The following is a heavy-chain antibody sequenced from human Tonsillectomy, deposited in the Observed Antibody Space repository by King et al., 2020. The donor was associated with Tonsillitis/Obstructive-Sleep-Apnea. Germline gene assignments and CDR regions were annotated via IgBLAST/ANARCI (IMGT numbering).Heavy chain of an antibody. CDR2: IKSKTDGGTT. Sequence: VQLVESGGGLVKPGGSLRLSCAASGFTFINAWMSWVRQAPGKGLEWVCRIKSKTDGGTTDYAAPVKGRFTISRDNSKNTRYLQMNSLKTEDTAMYYCTTGQQWLVPLYYYYYMDVWGKGTTVTVSS. D-gene: IGHD6-19*01. J-gene: IGHJ6*03. CDR1: GFTFINAW. V-gene: IGHV3-15*01. CDR3: TTGQQWLVPLYYYYYMDV.